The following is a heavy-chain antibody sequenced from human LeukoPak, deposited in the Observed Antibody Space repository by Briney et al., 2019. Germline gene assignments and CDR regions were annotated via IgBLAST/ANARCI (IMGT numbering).Heavy chain of an antibody. CDR2: IIPILGIA. CDR3: ARDGMGAWGYYYYMDV. CDR1: GGTFSSYA. J-gene: IGHJ6*03. D-gene: IGHD1-26*01. Sequence: SVKVSCKASGGTFSSYAISWVRQAPGQGLEWMGRIIPILGIANYAQKFQGRVTITADKSTSTAYMELSSLRSEDTAVYYCARDGMGAWGYYYYMDVWGKGTTVTVSS. V-gene: IGHV1-69*04.